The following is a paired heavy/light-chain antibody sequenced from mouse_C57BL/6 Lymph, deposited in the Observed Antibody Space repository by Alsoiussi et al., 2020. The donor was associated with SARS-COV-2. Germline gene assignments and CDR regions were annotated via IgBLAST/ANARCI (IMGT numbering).Light chain of an antibody. CDR3: QQYYSYPWT. J-gene: IGKJ1*01. V-gene: IGKV8-30*01. Sequence: DIVMSQSPSSLALSVGEKVTMTCKSSQSLLYSSNQKNYLAWYQQKPGQSPKLLIYWASTRESGVPDRFTGSGSGTDFTLTISSVKAEDLAVYYCQQYYSYPWTFGGGTKLEIK. CDR2: WAS. CDR1: QSLLYSSNQKNY.
Heavy chain of an antibody. Sequence: EVKLEESGGGLVQPGGSMKLSCVASGFTFSNYWMNWVRQSPEKGLEWVAQIRLKSDNYATYYAESVKGRFTISRDDFKSSVYLQMNNLRAEDTGIYYCTTIYYAMDYWGQGTSVTVSS. CDR2: IRLKSDNYAT. CDR1: GFTFSNYW. V-gene: IGHV6-3*01. CDR3: TTIYYAMDY. J-gene: IGHJ4*01.